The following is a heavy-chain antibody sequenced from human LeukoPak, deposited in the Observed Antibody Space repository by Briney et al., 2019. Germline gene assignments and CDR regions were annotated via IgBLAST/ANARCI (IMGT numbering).Heavy chain of an antibody. D-gene: IGHD2-21*02. CDR2: ISGSGGST. CDR1: GFTFSSYA. V-gene: IGHV3-23*01. J-gene: IGHJ4*02. Sequence: GGSLRLSCAASGFTFSSYAMSWVRQAPGKGLEWVSAISGSGGSTYYADSVKGRFTISRDNSKNTLYLQMNSLRAEDTAVYYCAKDPTSYCGGDCYFDYWGQGTLVTVSS. CDR3: AKDPTSYCGGDCYFDY.